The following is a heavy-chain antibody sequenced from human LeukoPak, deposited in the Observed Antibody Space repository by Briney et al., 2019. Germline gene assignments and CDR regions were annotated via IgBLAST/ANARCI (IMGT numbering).Heavy chain of an antibody. CDR3: ASGDRYSSGWSP. V-gene: IGHV4-30-4*01. J-gene: IGHJ5*02. Sequence: SETLSLTCTVSGGSISSGDYYWSWIRQPPGKGLEWIGYIYYSGSTYYNPSLKSRVTISVDTSKNQFSLKLSSVTAADTAVYYCASGDRYSSGWSPWGQGTLVTVSS. CDR2: IYYSGST. CDR1: GGSISSGDYY. D-gene: IGHD6-19*01.